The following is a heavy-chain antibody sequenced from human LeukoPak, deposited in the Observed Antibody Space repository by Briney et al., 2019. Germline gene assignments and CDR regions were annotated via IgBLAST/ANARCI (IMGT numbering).Heavy chain of an antibody. CDR3: ARASGAYDILSPFDY. D-gene: IGHD3-9*01. V-gene: IGHV4-39*01. Sequence: SETLSLTCTASGGSISSSSYYWGWIRQPPGKGLEWIGSIYYSGSTYYNPSLKSRVTISVDTSKNQFSLKLSSVTAADTAVYYCARASGAYDILSPFDYWGQGTLVTVSS. CDR1: GGSISSSSYY. CDR2: IYYSGST. J-gene: IGHJ4*02.